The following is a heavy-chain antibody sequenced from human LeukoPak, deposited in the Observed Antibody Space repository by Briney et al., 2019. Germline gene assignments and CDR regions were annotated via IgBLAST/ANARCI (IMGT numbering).Heavy chain of an antibody. D-gene: IGHD3-22*01. V-gene: IGHV1-2*06. Sequence: ASVKVSCKASGYTFTGYYMHWVRQAPGQGLEWMGRINPNSGGTNYPQKFQGRVTITRDTSISTAYMELSRLRSDDTAVYYCARDLAYYDSSGSLDYWGQGTLVTVSS. CDR2: INPNSGGT. CDR3: ARDLAYYDSSGSLDY. J-gene: IGHJ4*02. CDR1: GYTFTGYY.